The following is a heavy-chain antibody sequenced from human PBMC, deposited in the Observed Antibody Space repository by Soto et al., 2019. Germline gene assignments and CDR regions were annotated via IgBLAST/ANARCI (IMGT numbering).Heavy chain of an antibody. CDR1: GGSISSYY. CDR2: IYYSGST. CDR3: ARDPNHGYNDY. D-gene: IGHD5-12*01. V-gene: IGHV4-59*01. J-gene: IGHJ4*02. Sequence: SETLSLTCTVSGGSISSYYWSWIRQPPGKGLEWIGYIYYSGSTNYNPSLKSRVTISVDTSKNQFSLKLSSVTAADTAVYYCARDPNHGYNDYWGQGTLVTVSS.